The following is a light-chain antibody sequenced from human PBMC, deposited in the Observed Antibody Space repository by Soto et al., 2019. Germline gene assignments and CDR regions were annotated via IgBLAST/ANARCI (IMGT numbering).Light chain of an antibody. CDR3: HSYDSSLGGSV. Sequence: QSALTQPPSVSGAPGQRVTISCTGSSSNIGAGNAVHWYQQLPGTAPKLVIYSNTNRPSGVPDRFSGSKSATSASLAITGLQAEDEADYYCHSYDSSLGGSVFGGGTKVTVL. J-gene: IGLJ2*01. CDR1: SSNIGAGNA. CDR2: SNT. V-gene: IGLV1-40*01.